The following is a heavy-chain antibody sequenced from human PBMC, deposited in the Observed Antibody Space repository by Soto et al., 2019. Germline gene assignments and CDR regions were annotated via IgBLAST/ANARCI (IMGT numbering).Heavy chain of an antibody. CDR1: GFTFSDYY. CDR2: ISSSGSTI. D-gene: IGHD3-3*01. Sequence: GGSLRLSCAASGFTFSDYYMSWIRQAPGKGLEWVSYISSSGSTIYYADSVKGRFTISRDNAKNSLYLQMNSLRAEDTAVYYCARALPEDYDFWSGYYKVPQLVGAFDIWGQGTMVTVSS. J-gene: IGHJ3*02. CDR3: ARALPEDYDFWSGYYKVPQLVGAFDI. V-gene: IGHV3-11*01.